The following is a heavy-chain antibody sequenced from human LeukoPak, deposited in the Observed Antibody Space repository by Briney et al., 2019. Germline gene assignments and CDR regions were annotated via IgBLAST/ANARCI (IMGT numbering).Heavy chain of an antibody. V-gene: IGHV1-18*01. CDR3: ARDDGGLVDWFDP. Sequence: ASVKLSCTASGYTFTSYGISWVRQAPAQGLEWMGWISAYNGNTNYAQKLQSRVTMTTDTSTSTAYMELRSLRSDETAVYYCARDDGGLVDWFDPWGQGTLVTVSS. CDR1: GYTFTSYG. D-gene: IGHD2-15*01. J-gene: IGHJ5*02. CDR2: ISAYNGNT.